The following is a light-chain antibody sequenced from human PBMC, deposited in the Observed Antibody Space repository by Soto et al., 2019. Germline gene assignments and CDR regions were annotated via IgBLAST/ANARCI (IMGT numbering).Light chain of an antibody. CDR1: QSLVYSDGNTY. CDR2: KVS. V-gene: IGKV2-30*01. Sequence: DVVMTQSPLSLPVTLGQPASISCRSSQSLVYSDGNTYLHWFQQRPGQSPRRLLYKVSNRDSGVPDRFSGSGSGTEFTLKSSRVEAEDVGVYYCMQGTHWPVTFGGGTKVEIK. J-gene: IGKJ4*01. CDR3: MQGTHWPVT.